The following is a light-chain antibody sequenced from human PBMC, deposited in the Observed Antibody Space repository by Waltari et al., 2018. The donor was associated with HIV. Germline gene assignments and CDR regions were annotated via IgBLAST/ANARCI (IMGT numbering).Light chain of an antibody. J-gene: IGLJ2*01. CDR3: GTWDSSLSTSF. Sequence: QSVLTQPPSVSATPGQKVTISCSGSSSNIGNNSVSWYQQVPGTAPKPLIYDNNKRPSGIPDRFSGSKSGTSATLGVTELQTGDEADYYCGTWDSSLSTSFFGGGTKLTVL. V-gene: IGLV1-51*01. CDR1: SSNIGNNS. CDR2: DNN.